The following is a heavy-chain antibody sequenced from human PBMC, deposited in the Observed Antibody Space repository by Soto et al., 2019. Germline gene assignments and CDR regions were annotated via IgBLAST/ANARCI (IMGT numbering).Heavy chain of an antibody. CDR3: AREGSFPSPKIAARPQHDAFDI. CDR2: TYYRSKWYN. V-gene: IGHV6-1*01. CDR1: GDSVSSNSAA. D-gene: IGHD6-6*01. Sequence: KQSQTLSLTCAISGDSVSSNSAAWNWIRQSPSRGIEWLGRTYYRSKWYNDYAVSVKSRITINPDTSKNQFSLQLNSVTPEDTAVYYCAREGSFPSPKIAARPQHDAFDIWGQGTMVTVSS. J-gene: IGHJ3*02.